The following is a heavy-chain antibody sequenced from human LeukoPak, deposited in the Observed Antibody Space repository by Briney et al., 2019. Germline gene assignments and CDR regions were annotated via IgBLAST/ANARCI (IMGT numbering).Heavy chain of an antibody. Sequence: SVKVSCKASGGTFSSYAISWVRQAPGQGLEWMGGIIPIFGTANYAQKFQGRVTITTDESTSTAYMELSSLRSEDTAVYYCARAPRYYDSSGYCHRYFDYWGQGTLVTVSS. CDR2: IIPIFGTA. D-gene: IGHD3-22*01. V-gene: IGHV1-69*05. CDR1: GGTFSSYA. J-gene: IGHJ4*02. CDR3: ARAPRYYDSSGYCHRYFDY.